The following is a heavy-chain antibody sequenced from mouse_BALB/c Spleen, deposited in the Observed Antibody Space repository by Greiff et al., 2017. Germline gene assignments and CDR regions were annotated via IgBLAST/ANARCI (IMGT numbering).Heavy chain of an antibody. D-gene: IGHD1-2*01. CDR1: GYSITSDYA. Sequence: EVQLQESGPGLVKPSQSLSLTCTVTGYSITSDYAWNWIRQFPGNKLEWMGYISYSGSTSYNPSLKSRISITRDTSKNQFFLQLNSVTTEDTATYYCARNNPTTAKAWFAYWGQGTLVTVSA. V-gene: IGHV3-2*02. J-gene: IGHJ3*01. CDR3: ARNNPTTAKAWFAY. CDR2: ISYSGST.